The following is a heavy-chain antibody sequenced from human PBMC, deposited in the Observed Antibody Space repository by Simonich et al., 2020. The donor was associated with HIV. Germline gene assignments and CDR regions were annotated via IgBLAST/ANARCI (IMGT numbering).Heavy chain of an antibody. D-gene: IGHD1-26*01. Sequence: QVQLQQWGAGLLKPSETLSLTCAVYGGSFSDYYWSWIRQPPGKGLEWIGEINHSGSTNYNPSLKSRVTISVDTSKNQFSLKLSSVTAADTAVYYCARLTASGLGEYFQHWGQGTLVTVSS. CDR3: ARLTASGLGEYFQH. CDR1: GGSFSDYY. V-gene: IGHV4-34*01. CDR2: INHSGST. J-gene: IGHJ1*01.